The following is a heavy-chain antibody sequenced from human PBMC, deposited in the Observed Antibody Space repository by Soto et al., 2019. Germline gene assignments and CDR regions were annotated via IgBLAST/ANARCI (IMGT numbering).Heavy chain of an antibody. D-gene: IGHD6-13*01. J-gene: IGHJ5*02. V-gene: IGHV3-30-3*01. CDR2: ISYDGSNK. CDR1: GFTFSSYA. CDR3: AREYSSSWWGNWFDH. Sequence: XGSLRLSCAAAGFTFSSYAMHWVRQAPGKGLEWVAVISYDGSNKYYADSVKGRFTISRDNSKNTLYLQMNSLRAEDTAVYYCAREYSSSWWGNWFDHWGQGTLVTVSS.